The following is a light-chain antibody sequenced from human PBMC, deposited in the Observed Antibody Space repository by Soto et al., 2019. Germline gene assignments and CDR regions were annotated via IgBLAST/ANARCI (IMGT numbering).Light chain of an antibody. CDR3: SLYTSSSTLV. CDR1: STDFVSYNR. J-gene: IGLJ2*01. CDR2: EAS. V-gene: IGLV2-18*01. Sequence: QSALTQPPSVSGSPGQSVTISCTGTSTDFVSYNRVSWYQQPPGTAPKLIIYEASNRPSGVPGRFSGSKSGNTASLTISGLQAADEADYYCSLYTSSSTLVFGGGTKLTVL.